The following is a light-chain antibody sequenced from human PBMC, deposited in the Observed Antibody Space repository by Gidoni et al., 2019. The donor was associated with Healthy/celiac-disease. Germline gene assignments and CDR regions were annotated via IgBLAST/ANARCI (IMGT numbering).Light chain of an antibody. J-gene: IGKJ3*01. CDR2: WAS. Sequence: INCKSSQSVLYSSNNKNYLAWYQQKPGQPPKLLIYWASTRESGVPDRFSGSGSGTDFTLTISSLQAEDVAVYYCQQYYSTPFTFXPXTKVDIK. CDR3: QQYYSTPFT. CDR1: QSVLYSSNNKNY. V-gene: IGKV4-1*01.